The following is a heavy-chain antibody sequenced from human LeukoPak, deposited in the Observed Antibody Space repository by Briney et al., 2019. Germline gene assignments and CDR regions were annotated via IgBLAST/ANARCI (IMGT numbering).Heavy chain of an antibody. CDR1: GFIVSSNY. V-gene: IGHV3-53*01. D-gene: IGHD3-3*02. CDR2: IHNDGST. CDR3: AALARDY. Sequence: PGGSLRLSCAASGFIVSSNYMTWVRQAPGKGLEWVSVIHNDGSTYYSDCVKGRFTISRDNSKNTLYLQTNSLRVEDTAVYYCAALARDYWGQGTLVTVSS. J-gene: IGHJ4*02.